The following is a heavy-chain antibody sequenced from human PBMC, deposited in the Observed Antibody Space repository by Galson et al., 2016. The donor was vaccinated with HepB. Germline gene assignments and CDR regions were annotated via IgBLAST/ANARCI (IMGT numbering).Heavy chain of an antibody. CDR1: GFPLSSFA. CDR3: TRDGGQGIVLDY. D-gene: IGHD2-15*01. J-gene: IGHJ4*02. CDR2: VTRRGGKT. Sequence: SLRLSCAASGFPLSSFAMSWVRQAPGTGLEWVADVTRRGGKTFYAESVEGRFTISRDNSKNTVYPQMHSLRPDDTAVYFCTRDGGQGIVLDYWGQGVLVTVSS. V-gene: IGHV3-23*01.